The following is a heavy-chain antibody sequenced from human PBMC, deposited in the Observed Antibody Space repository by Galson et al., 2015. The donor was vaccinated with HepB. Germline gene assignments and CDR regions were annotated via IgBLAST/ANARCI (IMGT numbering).Heavy chain of an antibody. CDR2: VIPKFGTS. D-gene: IGHD1-1*01. J-gene: IGHJ6*03. CDR1: GGTFNSFG. Sequence: SVKVSCKASGGTFNSFGLSWVRQAPGQGLEWMGGVIPKFGTSNYAQKFQGRVTIIADESTRTTYMELISLRSDDTAVYYCARTLERNYDYYYLDVWGNGTSVTVSS. CDR3: ARTLERNYDYYYLDV. V-gene: IGHV1-69*13.